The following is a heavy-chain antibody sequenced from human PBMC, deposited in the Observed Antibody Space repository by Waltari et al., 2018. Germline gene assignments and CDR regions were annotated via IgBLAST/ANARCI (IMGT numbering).Heavy chain of an antibody. CDR2: IYYSGST. D-gene: IGHD3-10*01. CDR1: GGSISSYY. J-gene: IGHJ6*03. Sequence: QVQLQESGPGLVKPSETLSLTCTVSGGSISSYYWSWIRQPPGKGLEWIGYIYYSGSTNHNPSLKSRVTISVDTSKNQFSLKLSSVTAADTAVYYCAGGDTTGGYYYDYMDVWGKGTTVTVSS. V-gene: IGHV4-59*01. CDR3: AGGDTTGGYYYDYMDV.